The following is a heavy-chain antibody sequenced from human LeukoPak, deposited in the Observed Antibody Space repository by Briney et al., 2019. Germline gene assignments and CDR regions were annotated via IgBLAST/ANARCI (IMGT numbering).Heavy chain of an antibody. V-gene: IGHV3-23*01. D-gene: IGHD1-7*01. CDR3: AKDRARGGTTDFDY. CDR1: GFTFSTYA. CDR2: ISGSADST. J-gene: IGHJ4*02. Sequence: GGSLRLSCAASGFTFSTYAMSWVRQAPGKGLEWVSAISGSADSTYYADSVKSQFAISRDNSKNTLYLQMNSLRAEDTAVYFCAKDRARGGTTDFDYWGQGTLVTVSS.